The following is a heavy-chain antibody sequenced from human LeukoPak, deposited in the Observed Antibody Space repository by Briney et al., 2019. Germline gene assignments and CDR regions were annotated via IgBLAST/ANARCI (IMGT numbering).Heavy chain of an antibody. J-gene: IGHJ4*02. V-gene: IGHV4-39*01. CDR1: GGSFSSSRYY. Sequence: PSETLSLTCTVSGGSFSSSRYYWGWIRQPPGKGLEWIGTIYYSGSTYYNPSLKSRVTISVDTSKNQFSLKLSSLTAADTAVYYCASTFYDSSGYYLDHWGQGTLVTVSS. D-gene: IGHD3-22*01. CDR2: IYYSGST. CDR3: ASTFYDSSGYYLDH.